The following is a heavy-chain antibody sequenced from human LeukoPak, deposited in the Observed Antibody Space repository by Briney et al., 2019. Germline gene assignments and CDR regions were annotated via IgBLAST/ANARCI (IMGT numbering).Heavy chain of an antibody. J-gene: IGHJ4*02. CDR2: ISGDGGGR. CDR3: AKGRGYTYGYPFDY. Sequence: GGSLRLSCAASGFPFDDYAMHWVRQAPGKGLEWVSLISGDGGGRYYADSVKGRFPISRDNSKNSLYLQMNSLRTEDTALYYCAKGRGYTYGYPFDYWGQGTLVTVSS. D-gene: IGHD5-18*01. CDR1: GFPFDDYA. V-gene: IGHV3-43*02.